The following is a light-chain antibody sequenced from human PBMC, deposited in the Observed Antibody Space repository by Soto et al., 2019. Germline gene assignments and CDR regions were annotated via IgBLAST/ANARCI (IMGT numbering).Light chain of an antibody. Sequence: DIQMTQSPSTLSASVGDSVTITCRASQSISRYLAWYQQKAGKAPRLLIYKASSLQSGVPSRFSGSGSETEFTLTISGLQPDDFANYYCQQYNTYSTWTFGQGTKVDI. V-gene: IGKV1-5*03. J-gene: IGKJ1*01. CDR3: QQYNTYSTWT. CDR2: KAS. CDR1: QSISRY.